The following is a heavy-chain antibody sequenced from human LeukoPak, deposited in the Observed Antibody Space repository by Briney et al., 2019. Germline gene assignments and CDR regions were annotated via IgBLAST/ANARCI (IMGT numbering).Heavy chain of an antibody. Sequence: SETLSLTCTVSGDSISSYYWSWIRQTPGKGLEWIGYIYHSGSTNYNPSLKSRVTISVDTSKNQSSLKLSSVTAADTAVYYCARGATVIRPFDYWGQGTLVTVSS. CDR3: ARGATVIRPFDY. CDR2: IYHSGST. CDR1: GDSISSYY. D-gene: IGHD4-11*01. J-gene: IGHJ4*02. V-gene: IGHV4-59*01.